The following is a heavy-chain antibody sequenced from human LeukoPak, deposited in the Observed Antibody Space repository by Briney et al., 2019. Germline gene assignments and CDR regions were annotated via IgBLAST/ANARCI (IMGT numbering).Heavy chain of an antibody. D-gene: IGHD2-15*01. V-gene: IGHV3-23*01. CDR2: IDGSGGTT. CDR3: AKAAGYCRAGTCLDH. Sequence: PGGSLRLSCAASGFTFTRNAMAWVRQAPGKGLEWVSAIDGSGGTTFYADSVKGRVTISRVQSTNTVYLQMNSLRAEDTAVYYCAKAAGYCRAGTCLDHWGQGTLVTVSS. CDR1: GFTFTRNA. J-gene: IGHJ5*02.